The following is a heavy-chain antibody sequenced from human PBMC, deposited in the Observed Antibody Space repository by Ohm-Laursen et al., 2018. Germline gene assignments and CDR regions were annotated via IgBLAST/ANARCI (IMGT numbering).Heavy chain of an antibody. Sequence: GTLSLTCPVSGYSISSGYYWGWIRQPPGKGLEWIGGIYHSGSTYYTPSLKSRVTISVDTSKNQFSLRLSSVTAADTAIYYCARSRLGELSWGQGTLVIVSS. V-gene: IGHV4-38-2*01. CDR2: IYHSGST. D-gene: IGHD3-16*01. CDR3: ARSRLGELS. J-gene: IGHJ5*02. CDR1: GYSISSGYY.